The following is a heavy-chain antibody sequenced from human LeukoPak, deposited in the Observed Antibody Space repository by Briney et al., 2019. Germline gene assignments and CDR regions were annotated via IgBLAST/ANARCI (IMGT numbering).Heavy chain of an antibody. V-gene: IGHV3-30*18. D-gene: IGHD5-12*01. CDR2: ISYDGSNK. J-gene: IGHJ4*02. CDR3: AKDGYSGYDVFDY. CDR1: GFTFSSYG. Sequence: GRSLRLSCAASGFTFSSYGMHWVRQAPGKGLEWVAVISYDGSNKYYADSVKGRFTISRDNSKNTLYLQMNSLRAEDTAVYYCAKDGYSGYDVFDYWGQGTLVTVSS.